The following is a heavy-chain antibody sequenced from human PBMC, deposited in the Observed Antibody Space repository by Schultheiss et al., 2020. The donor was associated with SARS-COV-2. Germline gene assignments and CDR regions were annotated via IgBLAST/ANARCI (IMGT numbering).Heavy chain of an antibody. CDR2: ISGGGGST. CDR1: GFTFSSYA. D-gene: IGHD5-12*01. Sequence: GGSLRLSCAASGFTFSSYAINWVRQAPGKGLEWVSGISGGGGSTYYTDSVKGRFTISRDNSNNTLSLQMNSLRAEDTAVYYCAKDVLVVAHPAGYFQHWGQGTLVTVSS. V-gene: IGHV3-23*01. CDR3: AKDVLVVAHPAGYFQH. J-gene: IGHJ1*01.